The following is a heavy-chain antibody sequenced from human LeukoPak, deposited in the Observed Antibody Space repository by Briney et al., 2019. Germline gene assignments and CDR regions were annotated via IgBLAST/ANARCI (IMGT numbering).Heavy chain of an antibody. D-gene: IGHD6-19*01. CDR3: ARDRSSGSRVEFFFDY. CDR2: IYSGGST. V-gene: IGHV3-66*02. Sequence: GGSLRLSCAASGFTVSSNYMSWVRQAPRKGLEWVSVIYSGGSTYYADSVKGRFTISRDNSKNTLYLQMNSLRAEDTAVYYCARDRSSGSRVEFFFDYWGQGTLVTVSS. J-gene: IGHJ4*02. CDR1: GFTVSSNY.